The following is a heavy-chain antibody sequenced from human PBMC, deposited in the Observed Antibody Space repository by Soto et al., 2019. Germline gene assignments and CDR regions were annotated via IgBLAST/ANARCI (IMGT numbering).Heavy chain of an antibody. CDR1: GYSFTSYC. J-gene: IGHJ6*02. D-gene: IGHD6-13*01. CDR2: IYPGDSDT. V-gene: IGHV5-51*01. Sequence: GESLKISCKGSGYSFTSYCNGCVRQIPEKGLEWMVIIYPGDSDTRYSPCFHGQVTIPDDKCISTAYLQWSSLNASDTAMYYCARTSAAGKYYYGMDVWGQGTTVTVSS. CDR3: ARTSAAGKYYYGMDV.